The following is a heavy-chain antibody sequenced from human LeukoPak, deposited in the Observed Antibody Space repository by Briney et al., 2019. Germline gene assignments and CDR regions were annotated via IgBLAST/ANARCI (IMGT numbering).Heavy chain of an antibody. Sequence: GGSLRLSCAASGFTFSDYCMHWVRQAPGKGLEWVAVIIYDGSDKFYADSVKGRFTISRDNSKNTLYLQMNSLRAEDTAVYYCAKGGGSNFDYWGQGTLVTVSS. V-gene: IGHV3-30*18. CDR1: GFTFSDYC. CDR2: IIYDGSDK. J-gene: IGHJ4*02. CDR3: AKGGGSNFDY. D-gene: IGHD2-15*01.